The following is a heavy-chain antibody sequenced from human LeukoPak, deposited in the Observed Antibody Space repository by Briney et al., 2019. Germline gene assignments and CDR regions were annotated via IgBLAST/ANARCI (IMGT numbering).Heavy chain of an antibody. Sequence: ASVKVSCKASGYTFTSYYMHWVRQAPGQGLEWMGIINPSGGGTSYAQKFQGRVNMTEDTSTDTAYMELSSLRSEDTAVYYCATETYYYDSSGYYYFDYWGQGTLVTVSS. CDR3: ATETYYYDSSGYYYFDY. V-gene: IGHV1-46*01. J-gene: IGHJ4*02. D-gene: IGHD3-22*01. CDR1: GYTFTSYY. CDR2: INPSGGGT.